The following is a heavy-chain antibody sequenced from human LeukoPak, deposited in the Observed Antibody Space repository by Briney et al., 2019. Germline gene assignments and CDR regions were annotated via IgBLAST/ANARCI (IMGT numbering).Heavy chain of an antibody. Sequence: GGSLRLSCAASGFTSSSYAMSWVRQAPGKGLEWVSSISGSGSYTYYADSVKGRFTISRDNSKDTVYLQMNSLRAKDTAVYYCATRSYYYGLDVWGQGTTVTVSS. J-gene: IGHJ6*02. CDR2: ISGSGSYT. CDR3: ATRSYYYGLDV. V-gene: IGHV3-23*01. CDR1: GFTSSSYA.